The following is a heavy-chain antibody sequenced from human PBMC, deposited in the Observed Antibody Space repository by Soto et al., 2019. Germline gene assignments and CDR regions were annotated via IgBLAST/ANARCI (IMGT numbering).Heavy chain of an antibody. D-gene: IGHD2-2*01. Sequence: KPSETLSLTCTVSGGSISSGNYYWTWIRQPPGKGLEWIGYIFYSGSTSYNPSLKSRVTIAVDTSKNQFSLKLSSVTAADTAVYYCARTAGNVYQLPFSYWGQGTLVTVSS. CDR3: ARTAGNVYQLPFSY. V-gene: IGHV4-30-4*01. CDR1: GGSISSGNYY. J-gene: IGHJ4*02. CDR2: IFYSGST.